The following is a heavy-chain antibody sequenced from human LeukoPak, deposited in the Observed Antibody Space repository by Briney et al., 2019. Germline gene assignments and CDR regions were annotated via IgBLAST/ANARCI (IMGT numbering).Heavy chain of an antibody. CDR2: IYYSGST. D-gene: IGHD3-22*01. V-gene: IGHV4-59*01. J-gene: IGHJ4*02. CDR3: ARSSDSSGYYVNDY. CDR1: GGSISSYY. Sequence: PSETLSLTCTVSGGSISSYYWSWIRQPPGKGLEWIGYIYYSGSTNYNPSLKSRVTISVDTSKNQFPLKLSSVTAADTAVYYCARSSDSSGYYVNDYWGQGTLVTVSS.